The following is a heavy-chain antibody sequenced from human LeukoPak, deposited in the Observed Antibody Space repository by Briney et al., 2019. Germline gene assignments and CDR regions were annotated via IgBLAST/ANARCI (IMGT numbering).Heavy chain of an antibody. CDR1: GFTFSSYA. Sequence: GGSLRLSCAASGFTFSSYAMSWVRQAPGKGLEWVSSIRNSGGRTFYTDSVKGRFTISRDNSKITLYLQMNSLRAEDTAVYYCAKDQSRFGYCTGGSCYGPLDYWGQGTLVTVSS. D-gene: IGHD2-15*01. V-gene: IGHV3-23*01. J-gene: IGHJ4*02. CDR2: IRNSGGRT. CDR3: AKDQSRFGYCTGGSCYGPLDY.